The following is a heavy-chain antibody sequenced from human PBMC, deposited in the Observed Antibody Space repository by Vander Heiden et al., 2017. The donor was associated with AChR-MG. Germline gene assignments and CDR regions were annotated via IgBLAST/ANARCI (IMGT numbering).Heavy chain of an antibody. Sequence: EVQLVESGGGLIQPGGSLRLSCAASGFTVSSNYMSWVRQAPGKGLEWVSVIYSGGSTYYADSVKGRFTISRDNSKNTLYLQMNSLRAEDTAVYYCARMTSSSWRGYYYYYMDVWGKGTTVTVSS. CDR1: GFTVSSNY. CDR3: ARMTSSSWRGYYYYYMDV. D-gene: IGHD6-13*01. CDR2: IYSGGST. J-gene: IGHJ6*03. V-gene: IGHV3-53*01.